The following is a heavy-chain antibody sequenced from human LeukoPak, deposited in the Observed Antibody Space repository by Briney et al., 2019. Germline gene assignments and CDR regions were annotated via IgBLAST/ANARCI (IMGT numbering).Heavy chain of an antibody. D-gene: IGHD2-15*01. J-gene: IGHJ3*02. CDR1: GFTFSGSA. Sequence: PGGSLRLSCAASGFTFSGSAMHWVRQASGKGLEWVGRIRSKANSYATAYAASVKGRFTISRDDSKNTAYLQMNSLKTEDTAVYYCTRHDGCSGASCYPDDAFDIWGQGTMVTVSS. CDR3: TRHDGCSGASCYPDDAFDI. CDR2: IRSKANSYAT. V-gene: IGHV3-73*01.